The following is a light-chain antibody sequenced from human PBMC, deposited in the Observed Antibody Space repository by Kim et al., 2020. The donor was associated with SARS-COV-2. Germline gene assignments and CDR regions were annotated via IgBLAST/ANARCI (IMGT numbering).Light chain of an antibody. CDR1: QDIERH. Sequence: DIQVTQSPSFLSASVGDSVTITCRASQDIERHLNWYQQKPGKAPKLVIYTASSSHSGVPSRFSGSGSGTDFTLTISSLQPEDFAIYYCQQSYTTPCTFGQGTKVDIK. CDR3: QQSYTTPCT. V-gene: IGKV1-39*01. CDR2: TAS. J-gene: IGKJ2*02.